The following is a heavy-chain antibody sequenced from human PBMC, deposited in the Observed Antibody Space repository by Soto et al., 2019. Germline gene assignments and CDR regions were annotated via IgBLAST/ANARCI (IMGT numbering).Heavy chain of an antibody. CDR1: GYSFTSYW. D-gene: IGHD3-10*01. Sequence: KKPGESLKISCKGYGYSFTSYWISWVRQMPEKGLEWMGRIDPSDSYNNYSPSFQGHVTISADKSISTAYLQWSSLKASDTAMYYCARGAYYGSALASDYWGQGTLVTVS. CDR3: ARGAYYGSALASDY. V-gene: IGHV5-10-1*01. J-gene: IGHJ4*02. CDR2: IDPSDSYN.